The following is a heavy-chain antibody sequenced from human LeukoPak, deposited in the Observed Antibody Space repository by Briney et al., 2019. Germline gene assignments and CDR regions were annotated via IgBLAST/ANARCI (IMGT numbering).Heavy chain of an antibody. CDR3: AKPPYSSGWYTA. CDR2: INHSGST. J-gene: IGHJ4*02. CDR1: GGSFSGYY. D-gene: IGHD6-19*01. Sequence: PSETLSLTCAVYGGSFSGYYWSWIRQPPGKGLEWIGEINHSGSTNYNPSLKSRVTISVDTSKDQFSLKLSSVTAADTAVYYCAKPPYSSGWYTAGGQGTLVTVSS. V-gene: IGHV4-34*01.